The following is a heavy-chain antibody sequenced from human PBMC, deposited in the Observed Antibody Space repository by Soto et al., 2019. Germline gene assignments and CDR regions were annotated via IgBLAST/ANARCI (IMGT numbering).Heavy chain of an antibody. J-gene: IGHJ4*02. CDR2: ISDSSSTI. V-gene: IGHV3-48*01. CDR3: ARDDYPYYDDSSGYHFDY. D-gene: IGHD3-22*01. CDR1: GFTVRSSYA. Sequence: GGSLRLSCAASGFTVRSSYAMSWVRQAPGKGLEWVSAISDSSSTIYYADFVKGRFTISRDNAKNSLYLQMNSLRAEDTAVYYCARDDYPYYDDSSGYHFDYWGQGALVTVSS.